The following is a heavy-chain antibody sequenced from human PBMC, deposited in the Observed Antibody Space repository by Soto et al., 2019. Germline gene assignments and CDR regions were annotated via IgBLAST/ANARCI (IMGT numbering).Heavy chain of an antibody. Sequence: EVQLLESGGGLVQSGGSLRLSCAVSGFTFSKYAMTWVRQAPGKGLEWVSVMSGKGDRIVYADSVKGRFTISRDNSKNTLYLQMNSLRLEDTAVYYCVKDPVSGGSGGAWFDYWGQGTLVTVSS. CDR2: MSGKGDRI. CDR3: VKDPVSGGSGGAWFDY. CDR1: GFTFSKYA. J-gene: IGHJ4*02. V-gene: IGHV3-23*01. D-gene: IGHD2-21*02.